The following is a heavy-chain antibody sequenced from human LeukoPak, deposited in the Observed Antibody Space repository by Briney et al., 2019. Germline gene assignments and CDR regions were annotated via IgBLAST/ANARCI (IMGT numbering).Heavy chain of an antibody. CDR1: GGSISSSSYY. V-gene: IGHV4-39*07. D-gene: IGHD6-13*01. CDR2: IYHSGST. J-gene: IGHJ4*02. Sequence: SETLSLTCTVSGGSISSSSYYWGWIRQPPGKGLEWIGEIYHSGSTNYNPSLKSRVTISVDKSKNQFSLKLSSVTAADTAVYYCARSSSSWIFDYWGQGTLVTVSS. CDR3: ARSSSSWIFDY.